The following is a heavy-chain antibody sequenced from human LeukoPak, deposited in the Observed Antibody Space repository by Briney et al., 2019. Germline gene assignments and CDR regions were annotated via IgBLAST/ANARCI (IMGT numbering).Heavy chain of an antibody. V-gene: IGHV3-30*04. CDR2: IFYDGSKK. CDR1: GFTFSSYA. CDR3: ARDQRSWYFDL. J-gene: IGHJ2*01. Sequence: GGSLRLSCAASGFTFSSYAMHWVRQDPGKGLEWVAVIFYDGSKKYYADSVKGRFTISRDNSKNTLDLQMNSLRAEDTAVYYCARDQRSWYFDLWGRGTLVSVFS.